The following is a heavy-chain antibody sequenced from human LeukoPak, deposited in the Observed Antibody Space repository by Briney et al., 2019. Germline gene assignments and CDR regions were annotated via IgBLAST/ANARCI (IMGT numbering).Heavy chain of an antibody. J-gene: IGHJ5*02. D-gene: IGHD3-10*01. CDR3: AREWSYYGSGSRFNWFDP. Sequence: GGSLRLSCAASGFTVSSNYMSWVRHAPGKGLEWVSVIYSGGSTYYADSAKGRFTISRDNSKNTLYLQMNSLRAEDTAVYYCAREWSYYGSGSRFNWFDPWGQGTLVTVSS. V-gene: IGHV3-53*01. CDR2: IYSGGST. CDR1: GFTVSSNY.